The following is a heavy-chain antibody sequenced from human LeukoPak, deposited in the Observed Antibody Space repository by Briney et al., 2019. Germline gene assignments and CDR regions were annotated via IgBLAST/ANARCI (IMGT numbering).Heavy chain of an antibody. D-gene: IGHD6-19*01. CDR1: GVSVRSSSYY. J-gene: IGHJ5*02. V-gene: IGHV4-39*07. CDR2: IYYSRSP. Sequence: PSETLSLTCTVSGVSVRSSSYYWGWIRQPPGKGREWIRSIYYSRSPYYIPSLKSRLTISVDTSNLHFSLQLSSVTAADTAVYYCARDSFWLVTENWFDPWGQGTLVTVSS. CDR3: ARDSFWLVTENWFDP.